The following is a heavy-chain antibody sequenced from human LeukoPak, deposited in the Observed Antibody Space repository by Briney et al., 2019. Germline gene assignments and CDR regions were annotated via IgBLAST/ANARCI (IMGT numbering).Heavy chain of an antibody. D-gene: IGHD2-21*01. CDR3: AKDFRIGYSAHFDY. V-gene: IGHV3-23*01. CDR1: GFTFRSHA. CDR2: IYENGGTT. J-gene: IGHJ4*02. Sequence: GGSLRLSCVGSGFTFRSHAMSWVRQAPEKGLEFVSGIYENGGTTYYADSGKGRFSISRDNSKNTLYLQMDSLRGEDTAVYYCAKDFRIGYSAHFDYWGQGAQVTVSS.